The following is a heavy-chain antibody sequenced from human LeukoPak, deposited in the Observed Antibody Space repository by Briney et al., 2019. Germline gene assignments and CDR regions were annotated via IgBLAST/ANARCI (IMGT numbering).Heavy chain of an antibody. Sequence: ASVKVSCKASGYTFTGYYMHWVRQAPGQGLEWMGWINPNSGGTNYAQKFQGGVTMTRDTSISTAYMELSRLRSDDTAVYYCAILLRYFDWLSSDDAFDIWGQGTMVTVSS. V-gene: IGHV1-2*02. CDR3: AILLRYFDWLSSDDAFDI. D-gene: IGHD3-9*01. CDR2: INPNSGGT. CDR1: GYTFTGYY. J-gene: IGHJ3*02.